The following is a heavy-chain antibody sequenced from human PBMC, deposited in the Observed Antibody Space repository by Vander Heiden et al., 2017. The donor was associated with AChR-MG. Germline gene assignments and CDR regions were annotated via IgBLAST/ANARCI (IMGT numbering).Heavy chain of an antibody. J-gene: IGHJ6*02. V-gene: IGHV2-5*02. CDR3: AHRLRGEVSGLSMDG. CDR2: IYLDDDK. D-gene: IGHD3-10*01. CDR1: GFSPSTSGVG. Sequence: TLKESGPPLVTPTQTLTLTCPFSGFSPSTSGVGVDWIRQPPGKALEWLALIYLDDDKRYSPSLKSRLTITKDTSKNQVVLTMTNMDPVDTATYYCAHRLRGEVSGLSMDGWGQGTTGTVAS.